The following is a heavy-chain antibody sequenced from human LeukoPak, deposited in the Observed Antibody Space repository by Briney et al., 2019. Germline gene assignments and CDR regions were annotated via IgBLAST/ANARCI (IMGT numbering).Heavy chain of an antibody. V-gene: IGHV3-23*01. Sequence: QAGGSLRLSCAASGFTFDDYGMSWVRQAPGKGLEWVSAISGSGGSTYYADSVKGRFTISRDNSKNTLYLQMNSLRAEDTAIYYCAKDRSWNNILTGYYIYDYDYWGQGTLVTVSS. D-gene: IGHD3-9*01. CDR1: GFTFDDYG. J-gene: IGHJ4*02. CDR2: ISGSGGST. CDR3: AKDRSWNNILTGYYIYDYDY.